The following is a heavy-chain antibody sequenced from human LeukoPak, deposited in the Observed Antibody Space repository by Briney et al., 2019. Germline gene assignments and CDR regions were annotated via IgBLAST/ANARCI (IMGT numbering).Heavy chain of an antibody. CDR1: GGSISSYY. CDR3: ARGSGAYNWFDP. Sequence: SETLSLTCTGSGGSISSYYWSWIRQPAGKGLEWIGRIYTSGSTNYNPSLNSRVTMSVDTSKNQFSLKLSSVTAADTAVYYCARGSGAYNWFDPWGQGTLVTVSS. J-gene: IGHJ5*02. D-gene: IGHD3-10*01. CDR2: IYTSGST. V-gene: IGHV4-4*07.